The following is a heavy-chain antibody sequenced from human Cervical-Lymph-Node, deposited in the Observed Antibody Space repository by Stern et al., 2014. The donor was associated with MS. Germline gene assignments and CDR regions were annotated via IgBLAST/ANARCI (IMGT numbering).Heavy chain of an antibody. CDR2: ISSSSSYI. Sequence: EVQLVESGGGLVKPGGSLRLSCAASGFTFSSYSMNWVRQAPGKGLEWGSSISSSSSYIYYADSVKGRFTISRDNAKNSLYLQMNSLRAEDTAVYYCASAYYYDSSGYYYDAYFDYWGQGTLVTVSS. J-gene: IGHJ4*02. CDR1: GFTFSSYS. D-gene: IGHD3-22*01. V-gene: IGHV3-21*01. CDR3: ASAYYYDSSGYYYDAYFDY.